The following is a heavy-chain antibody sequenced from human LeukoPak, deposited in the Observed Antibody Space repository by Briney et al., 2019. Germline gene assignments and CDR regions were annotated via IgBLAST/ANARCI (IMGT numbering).Heavy chain of an antibody. CDR2: INPNSGGT. CDR1: GYTFTGYY. D-gene: IGHD3-10*01. V-gene: IGHV1-2*02. Sequence: ASVKVSCKASGYTFTGYYMHWVRQAPGQGLEWMGWINPNSGGTNYAQKFQGRVTMTRDTSISTAYMELSRLRSDDTAVYYCAREGLLWFGELLSYYYYGMDAWGQGTTVTVSS. J-gene: IGHJ6*02. CDR3: AREGLLWFGELLSYYYYGMDA.